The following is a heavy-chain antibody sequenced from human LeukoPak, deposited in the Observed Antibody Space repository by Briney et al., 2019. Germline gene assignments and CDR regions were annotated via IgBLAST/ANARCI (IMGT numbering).Heavy chain of an antibody. V-gene: IGHV3-13*01. Sequence: PGGSLRLSCAASGFTLSTYDMHWVRQPTGEGLEWVSIIYRAGDTYYPGSVKGRFTISRDNAKNSLYLQMNSLRAEDTAVYYCAREHNSGYSSSWYAGPREGDQNWFDPWGQGTLVTVSS. CDR3: AREHNSGYSSSWYAGPREGDQNWFDP. J-gene: IGHJ5*02. CDR2: IYRAGDT. D-gene: IGHD6-13*01. CDR1: GFTLSTYD.